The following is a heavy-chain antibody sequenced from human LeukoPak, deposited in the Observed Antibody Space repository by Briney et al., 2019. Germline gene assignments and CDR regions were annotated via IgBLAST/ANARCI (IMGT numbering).Heavy chain of an antibody. CDR1: GFTISSYE. J-gene: IGHJ2*01. CDR2: ISSSGSTI. CDR3: ARAHSSSWYVRYFDL. V-gene: IGHV3-48*03. Sequence: QPGGSLRLSCAASGFTISSYEMNWVRQAPGKGLEWVSYISSSGSTIYYADSVKGRFTISRDNAKNSLYLQMNSLRAEDTAVYYCARAHSSSWYVRYFDLWGRGTLVTVSS. D-gene: IGHD6-13*01.